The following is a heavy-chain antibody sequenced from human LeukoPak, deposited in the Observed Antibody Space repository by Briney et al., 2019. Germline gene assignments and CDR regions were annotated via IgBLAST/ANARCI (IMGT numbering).Heavy chain of an antibody. J-gene: IGHJ6*02. Sequence: GGSLRLSCAASGFTFSSYWMHRVRQAPGKGLVWVSRINSDGSSTSYADSVKGRFTISRDNAKNTLYLQMNSLRAEDTAVYYCARAYPESSGWHYYYYGMDVWGQGTTVTVSS. V-gene: IGHV3-74*01. CDR1: GFTFSSYW. CDR2: INSDGSST. D-gene: IGHD6-19*01. CDR3: ARAYPESSGWHYYYYGMDV.